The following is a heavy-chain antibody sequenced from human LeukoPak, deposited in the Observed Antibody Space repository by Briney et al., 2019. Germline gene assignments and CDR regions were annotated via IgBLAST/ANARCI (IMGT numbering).Heavy chain of an antibody. V-gene: IGHV3-23*01. Sequence: GSLRLSCAASGFTFSSYAMSWVRQAPGKGLEWVSAISGRGGSTYYADSVKGRFTISRDNSKNTLYLQMNSLRAEDTAVYYCAKDTPDIVVLVAATLQGYFDYWGQGTLVTVSS. J-gene: IGHJ4*02. CDR3: AKDTPDIVVLVAATLQGYFDY. CDR1: GFTFSSYA. D-gene: IGHD2-15*01. CDR2: ISGRGGST.